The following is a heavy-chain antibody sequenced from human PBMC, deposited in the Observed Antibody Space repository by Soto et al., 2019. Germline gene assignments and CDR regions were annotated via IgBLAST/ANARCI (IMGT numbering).Heavy chain of an antibody. D-gene: IGHD4-17*01. CDR1: GFTFSSYW. CDR3: ARDYGDYSYDAFDI. CDR2: INSDGSST. Sequence: GGSLRLSCAASGFTFSSYWMHWVRQAPGKGLVWVSRINSDGSSTSYADSVKGRFTISRENANNTLYLQMNSLRAEDTSGYYCARDYGDYSYDAFDIWGQGTMVTVSS. V-gene: IGHV3-74*01. J-gene: IGHJ3*02.